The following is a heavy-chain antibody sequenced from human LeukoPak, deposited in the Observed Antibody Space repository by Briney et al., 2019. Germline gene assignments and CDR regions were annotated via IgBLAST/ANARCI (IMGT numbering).Heavy chain of an antibody. Sequence: GGSLRLSCAVSGFTFSNYWMSWVRQAPGKGLEWVASIKQDGSGTYYVDSVKGRFTISRDNAKNSLYLQMNSLRAEDTAVYYCARGRPAAGQSFFDYWGQGTLVTVSS. J-gene: IGHJ4*02. V-gene: IGHV3-7*01. CDR3: ARGRPAAGQSFFDY. D-gene: IGHD6-13*01. CDR2: IKQDGSGT. CDR1: GFTFSNYW.